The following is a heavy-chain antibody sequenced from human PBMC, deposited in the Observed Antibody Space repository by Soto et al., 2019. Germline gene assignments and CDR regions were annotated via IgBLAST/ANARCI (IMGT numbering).Heavy chain of an antibody. J-gene: IGHJ4*02. V-gene: IGHV3-48*02. D-gene: IGHD6-19*01. CDR1: GFTFNIYS. Sequence: EVQLVESGGGLVQPGGSLRLSCAASGFTFNIYSMNWVRQAPGKGLEWVSYITSDTATIHYADSVRGRFTISRDNAKNSLYLQSNSLRDEDTAAYSCARSVAGQFDYWGQGTLVAVSS. CDR3: ARSVAGQFDY. CDR2: ITSDTATI.